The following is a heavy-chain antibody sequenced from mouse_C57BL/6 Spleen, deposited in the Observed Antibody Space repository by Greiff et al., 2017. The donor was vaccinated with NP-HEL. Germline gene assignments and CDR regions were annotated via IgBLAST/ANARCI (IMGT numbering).Heavy chain of an antibody. Sequence: VQLQQSGAELVKPGASVKISCKASGYTFTDYYMNWVKQSPEQSLEWIGEIDPSNGGTNYNQKFKGKATLTAEKSSSTAYMQLKSLTSEDSSVYYCASGVDCSPSWFAYWGQGTLVTVSA. CDR3: ASGVDCSPSWFAY. D-gene: IGHD1-1*01. V-gene: IGHV1-42*01. CDR1: GYTFTDYY. J-gene: IGHJ3*01. CDR2: IDPSNGGT.